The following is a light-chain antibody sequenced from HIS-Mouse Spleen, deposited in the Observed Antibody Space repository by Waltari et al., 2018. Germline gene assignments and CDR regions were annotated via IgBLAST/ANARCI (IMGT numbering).Light chain of an antibody. J-gene: IGLJ3*02. CDR1: SRDVGSYNL. Sequence: QSALTQPASVSGYPGQSITISCTGTSRDVGSYNLVSWYQQHPGKAPKLMLYEGSKRPSGVSNRFSGSKSGNTASLTISGLQAEDEADYYCCSYAGSSTWVFGGGTKLTVL. CDR2: EGS. V-gene: IGLV2-23*01. CDR3: CSYAGSSTWV.